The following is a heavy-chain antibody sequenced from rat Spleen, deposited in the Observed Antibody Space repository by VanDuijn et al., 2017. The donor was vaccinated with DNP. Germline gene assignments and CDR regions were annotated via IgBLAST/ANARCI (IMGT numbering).Heavy chain of an antibody. V-gene: IGHV5-22*01. Sequence: EVRLVESGGGLVQPGRSLKLSCAASGFTFSDYYMAWVRQAPTKCLELVAYISYFGDNTYSGDSVKGRFTISRDNAKSTLYLQMNSLRSEDMATYYCARHGRRVFDYWGQGVMVTVSS. CDR3: ARHGRRVFDY. CDR1: GFTFSDYY. D-gene: IGHD1-11*01. CDR2: ISYFGDNT. J-gene: IGHJ2*01.